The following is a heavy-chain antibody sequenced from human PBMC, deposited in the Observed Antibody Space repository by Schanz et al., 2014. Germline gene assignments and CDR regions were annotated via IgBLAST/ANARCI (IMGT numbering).Heavy chain of an antibody. Sequence: QVQLVQSGAEVKQPGASVKVSCKASGYTFTGYYIHWVRQAPGQGFEWMGYINTDTGNPTADQGFTGRFVFSLDTSVKTAYLQINSLRPEDTAVYFCARHERFEELSVVDYWGQGTRVTVSS. CDR3: ARHERFEELSVVDY. D-gene: IGHD3-10*01. J-gene: IGHJ4*02. CDR1: GYTFTGYY. V-gene: IGHV7-4-1*02. CDR2: INTDTGNP.